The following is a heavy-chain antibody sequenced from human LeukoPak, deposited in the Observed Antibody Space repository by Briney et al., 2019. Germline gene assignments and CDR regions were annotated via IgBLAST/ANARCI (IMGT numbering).Heavy chain of an antibody. CDR2: IYHSGST. D-gene: IGHD3-3*01. V-gene: IGHV4-38-2*02. J-gene: IGHJ3*02. CDR3: ARAPSTIFGLIGAFDI. CDR1: GYSISSGYY. Sequence: SETLSLTCTVSGYSISSGYYWGWIRQPPGKGLEWIGSIYHSGSTYYNPSLKSRVTISVDTSKNQFSLKLSSVTAADTAVYYCARAPSTIFGLIGAFDIWGQGTMVTVSS.